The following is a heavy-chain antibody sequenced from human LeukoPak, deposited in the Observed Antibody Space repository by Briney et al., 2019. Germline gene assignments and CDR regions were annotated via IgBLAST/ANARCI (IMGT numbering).Heavy chain of an antibody. CDR2: IKEDGSEK. CDR3: TSTRVAVAGFY. V-gene: IGHV3-7*01. J-gene: IGHJ4*02. D-gene: IGHD6-13*01. Sequence: GGSLRLSCAASGFTFSNYWMTWVRQAPGRGLEWVANIKEDGSEKHYVDSIEGRFTISRDNAKNSLYLQMNSLRSEDTAVYYCTSTRVAVAGFYWGQGTLVTVSS. CDR1: GFTFSNYW.